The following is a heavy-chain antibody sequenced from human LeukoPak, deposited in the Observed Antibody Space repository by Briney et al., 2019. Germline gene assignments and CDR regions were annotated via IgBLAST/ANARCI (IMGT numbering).Heavy chain of an antibody. Sequence: GGSLRLSCAASGFTFSSYAMSWVRQAPGKGLERVSSISGSGDSTYYADSVKGRFTISRDNSKNTLFLQMNSLGAEDTAVYYCAKDQSITMIVVVSFDYWGQGTLVTVSS. D-gene: IGHD3-22*01. CDR3: AKDQSITMIVVVSFDY. V-gene: IGHV3-23*01. J-gene: IGHJ4*02. CDR1: GFTFSSYA. CDR2: ISGSGDST.